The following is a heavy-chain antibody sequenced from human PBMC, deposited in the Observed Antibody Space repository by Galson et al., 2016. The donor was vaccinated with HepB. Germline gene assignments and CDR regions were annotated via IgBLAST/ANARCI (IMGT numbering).Heavy chain of an antibody. V-gene: IGHV5-51*01. D-gene: IGHD3-3*01. CDR2: VYPGDSDV. Sequence: QSGAEVKKPGESLKISCKASGYTFTTYWIAWVRQMPGKGLEWMGLVYPGDSDVRYSPSFQGQVTISADNSISTTYLQWGSLNASDSAIYYCARNLGFLEGLSSNNDAFEGWGQGTLLTVSS. CDR1: GYTFTTYW. CDR3: ARNLGFLEGLSSNNDAFEG. J-gene: IGHJ3*01.